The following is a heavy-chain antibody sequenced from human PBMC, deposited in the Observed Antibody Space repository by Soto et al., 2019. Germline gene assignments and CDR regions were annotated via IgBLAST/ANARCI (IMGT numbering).Heavy chain of an antibody. CDR1: GFTFTSSA. CDR2: IVVGSGNT. J-gene: IGHJ4*02. Sequence: SVKVSCKASGFTFTSSAMQWVRQARGQRLEWIGWIVVGSGNTNYAQKFQERVTITRDMSTSTAYMELSSLRSEDTAVYYCAAAHYYDSSGYIDYWGQGTLVTVSS. CDR3: AAAHYYDSSGYIDY. V-gene: IGHV1-58*02. D-gene: IGHD3-22*01.